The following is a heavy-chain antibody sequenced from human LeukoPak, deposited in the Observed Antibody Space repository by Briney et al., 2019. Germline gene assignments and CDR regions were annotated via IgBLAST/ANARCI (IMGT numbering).Heavy chain of an antibody. D-gene: IGHD2-15*01. Sequence: ASVTVSCKTSGYSFTGYFMHWVRQAPGQGLEWMGWISTYTGDTNYVQKFQGRVTMTTDTSTSTVYMELRSLRSDDTALYYCARPRGYCSGGNCYSDFWGQGTLVTVSS. J-gene: IGHJ4*02. CDR3: ARPRGYCSGGNCYSDF. V-gene: IGHV1-18*04. CDR2: ISTYTGDT. CDR1: GYSFTGYF.